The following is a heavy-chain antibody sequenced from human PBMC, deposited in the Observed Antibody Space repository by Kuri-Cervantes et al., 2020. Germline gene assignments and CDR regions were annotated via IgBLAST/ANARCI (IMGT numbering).Heavy chain of an antibody. D-gene: IGHD3-22*01. J-gene: IGHJ2*01. V-gene: IGHV1-2*02. CDR2: INPNSGGT. CDR3: ARGYYDSRGFSYWYFDL. CDR1: GKTLTGHY. Sequence: ASVKVSCKASGKTLTGHYMHRVRQAPGQGLEWMGWINPNSGGTNYAQKFQGRVTMTRDTSISTAYMELSRLRSDDTAVYYCARGYYDSRGFSYWYFDLWGRGTLVTVSS.